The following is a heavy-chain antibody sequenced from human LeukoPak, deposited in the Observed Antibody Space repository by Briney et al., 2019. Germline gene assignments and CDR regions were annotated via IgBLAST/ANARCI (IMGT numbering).Heavy chain of an antibody. CDR3: AREAAGYHYYYGMDV. CDR2: IYVAGST. V-gene: IGHV3-53*01. CDR1: GFTVSDSF. J-gene: IGHJ6*02. Sequence: PGGSLRLSCAASGFTVSDSFMTWVRQAPGKGLEWVSVIYVAGSTYYADSVKGRFTVSRDNSKNTLYLQMNSLRADDTAVYYCAREAAGYHYYYGMDVWGQGTTVTVSS. D-gene: IGHD6-13*01.